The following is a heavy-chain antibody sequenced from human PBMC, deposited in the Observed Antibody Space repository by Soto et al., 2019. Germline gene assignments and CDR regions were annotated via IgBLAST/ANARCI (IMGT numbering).Heavy chain of an antibody. V-gene: IGHV3-11*01. D-gene: IGHD3-3*01. Sequence: QVQLVESGGGLVKPGGSLRLSCAASGFTFSDYYMSWIRQAPGKGLEWVAYISSSGSTIYYADSVKGRFTISRDNAKNSLYQQLNSLRAEETDVYYCARDPRRVYVSADFWSGSRPFDYWAQGTLVTVSS. CDR1: GFTFSDYY. J-gene: IGHJ4*02. CDR2: ISSSGSTI. CDR3: ARDPRRVYVSADFWSGSRPFDY.